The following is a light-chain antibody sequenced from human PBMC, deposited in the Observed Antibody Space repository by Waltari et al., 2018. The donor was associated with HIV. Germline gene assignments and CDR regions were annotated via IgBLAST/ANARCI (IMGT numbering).Light chain of an antibody. CDR2: GAS. V-gene: IGKV3-20*01. J-gene: IGKJ2*01. CDR1: QTVYSDY. CDR3: QQYVRTPYT. Sequence: EIVLTQSPGTLSLAPGERATLSCRASQTVYSDYFAWYQQKPGQAPRLLIYGASSRATGISERFSGSGSETDFTLTITRLEPEDFGVYYCQQYVRTPYTFGQGTKLEIK.